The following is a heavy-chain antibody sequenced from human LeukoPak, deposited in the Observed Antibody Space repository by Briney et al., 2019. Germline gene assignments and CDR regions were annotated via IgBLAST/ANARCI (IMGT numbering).Heavy chain of an antibody. D-gene: IGHD3-10*01. CDR3: ARMVRGVLFDY. J-gene: IGHJ4*02. CDR2: ICAFNGNT. V-gene: IGHV1-18*04. CDR1: GCTFTRYG. Sequence: ASVKVSCKASGCTFTRYGISWVRQAPGQGLEGMGWICAFNGNTNYAQKLQGRVTMTTDTSTSTAYMELRSRRSDDTAVYYCARMVRGVLFDYWGQGTLVTVSS.